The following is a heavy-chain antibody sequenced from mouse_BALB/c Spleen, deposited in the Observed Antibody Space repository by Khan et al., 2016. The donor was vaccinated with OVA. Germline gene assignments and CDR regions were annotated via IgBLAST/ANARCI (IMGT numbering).Heavy chain of an antibody. Sequence: QVQLKQSGPGLAAPSQSLSITCTISGFSLTNYGVHWVRQPPGKGLEWLVVILSDGNTNYYSALNTRLTITKYNSQSQVFLKIISLQTDDTAIYFCARQTYYHYNIMDYWGQGTSVTVSS. CDR3: ARQTYYHYNIMDY. D-gene: IGHD2-10*01. CDR2: ILSDGNT. J-gene: IGHJ4*01. CDR1: GFSLTNYG. V-gene: IGHV2-6-1*01.